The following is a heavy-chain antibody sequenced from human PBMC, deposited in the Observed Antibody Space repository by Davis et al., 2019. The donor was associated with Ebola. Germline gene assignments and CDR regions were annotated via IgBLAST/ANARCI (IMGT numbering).Heavy chain of an antibody. J-gene: IGHJ5*02. D-gene: IGHD3-10*01. V-gene: IGHV4-39*02. Sequence: MPSETLSLTCTVSGASISSSNYYWGWIRQPPGKGPEWIGSIYYSGSTYYNPSLKSRVTISVDTSKNQFTLKLSSVTAAGTAVYYCARDGSGTREFDPWGQGTLVTVSS. CDR3: ARDGSGTREFDP. CDR2: IYYSGST. CDR1: GASISSSNYY.